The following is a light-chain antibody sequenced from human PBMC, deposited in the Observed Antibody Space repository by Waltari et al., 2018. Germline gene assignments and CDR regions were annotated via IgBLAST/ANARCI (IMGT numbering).Light chain of an antibody. CDR3: MQALHTPRT. J-gene: IGKJ1*01. Sequence: DIVMTQSPLSLPVPPGEPASISCRSSQSLLHSNGYNYLDWYLQKPGQSPQLLIYLGSNRASGGPDRFSGSGSGTDFTLKISRVEAEDVGVYYCMQALHTPRTFGQGTKVEIK. CDR2: LGS. CDR1: QSLLHSNGYNY. V-gene: IGKV2-28*01.